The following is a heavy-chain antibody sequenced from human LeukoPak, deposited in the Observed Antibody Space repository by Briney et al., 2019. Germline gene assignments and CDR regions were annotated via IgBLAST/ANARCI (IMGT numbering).Heavy chain of an antibody. CDR1: GGSISNGDYF. D-gene: IGHD5-18*01. CDR2: IYYSGTT. CDR3: ARDTAMVIGLDY. V-gene: IGHV4-39*07. J-gene: IGHJ4*02. Sequence: SETLSLTCTVSGGSISNGDYFWGWIRQPPGKGLEWIATIYYSGTTYYNPSLKSRVTISVDTSKNQFSLKLSSVTAADTAVYYCARDTAMVIGLDYWGQGTLVTVSS.